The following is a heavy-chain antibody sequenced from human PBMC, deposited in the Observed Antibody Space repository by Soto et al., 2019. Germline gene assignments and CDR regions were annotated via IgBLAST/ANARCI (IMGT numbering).Heavy chain of an antibody. CDR2: ISSNGGST. CDR1: GFTFSSYA. V-gene: IGHV3-64*01. D-gene: IGHD2-15*01. CDR3: AKDGRYCSGGSCIQEPYYFDY. Sequence: HPGGSLRLSCAASGFTFSSYAMHWVRQAPGKGLEYVSAISSNGGSTYYANSVKGRFTISRDNSKNTLYLQMSSLRAEDMAVYYCAKDGRYCSGGSCIQEPYYFDYWGQGTLVTVSS. J-gene: IGHJ4*02.